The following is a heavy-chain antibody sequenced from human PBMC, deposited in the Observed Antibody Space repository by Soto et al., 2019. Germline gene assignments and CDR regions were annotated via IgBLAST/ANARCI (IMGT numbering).Heavy chain of an antibody. CDR1: GFTCSSYW. CDR2: INSDGSST. D-gene: IGHD3-22*01. Sequence: PGGSLRLSCAASGFTCSSYWLHWVRQDPGKGLVWVSRINSDGSSTSYADSVKGRFTISRDNAKNTLYLQMNSLRVEDTALYYCARSVYSSDHFDFWGQGTLVTVSS. J-gene: IGHJ4*02. CDR3: ARSVYSSDHFDF. V-gene: IGHV3-74*01.